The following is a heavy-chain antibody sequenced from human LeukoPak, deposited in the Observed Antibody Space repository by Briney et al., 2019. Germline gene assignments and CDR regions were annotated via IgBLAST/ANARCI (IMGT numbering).Heavy chain of an antibody. J-gene: IGHJ6*03. CDR1: GFTFGDYA. D-gene: IGHD3-16*01. CDR3: TRTFGYYYFYMDV. V-gene: IGHV3-49*04. Sequence: GGSLRLSCAASGFTFGDYAMSWVRQAPGKGLEWVGFIRTEAYDGATDYGASVKGRFTISRDDSKNIAYLQMNSLDTEDTAVYYCTRTFGYYYFYMDVWGKGTTVIVSS. CDR2: IRTEAYDGAT.